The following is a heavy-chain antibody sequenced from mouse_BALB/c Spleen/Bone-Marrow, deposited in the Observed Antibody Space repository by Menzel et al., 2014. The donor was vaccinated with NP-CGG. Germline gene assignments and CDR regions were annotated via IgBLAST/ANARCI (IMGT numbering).Heavy chain of an antibody. V-gene: IGHV1-9*01. CDR2: ILPGSGST. D-gene: IGHD2-10*01. J-gene: IGHJ4*01. CDR3: ARAYYVNYDAMDY. Sequence: QVQLQQSGAELMKPGASMKISCKATGYTFSSYWIEWVKQRPGHGLEWIGEILPGSGSTNYNERFKGKATFTADTSSNTAYMQLSSLTSEDSAVCYCARAYYVNYDAMDYWGQGTSVTVSS. CDR1: GYTFSSYW.